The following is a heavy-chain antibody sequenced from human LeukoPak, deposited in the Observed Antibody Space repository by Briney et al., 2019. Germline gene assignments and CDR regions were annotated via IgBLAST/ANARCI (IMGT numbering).Heavy chain of an antibody. CDR1: GFTFSSYA. CDR2: ISYDGSNK. CDR3: AREIMITFGGVIAMDY. Sequence: GRSLRLSCAASGFTFSSYAMHWVRQAPGKGLEWVAVISYDGSNKYYADSVKGRFTISRDNSKNTLYLQMNSLRAEDTAVYYCAREIMITFGGVIAMDYWGQGTLVTVS. J-gene: IGHJ4*02. V-gene: IGHV3-30-3*01. D-gene: IGHD3-16*02.